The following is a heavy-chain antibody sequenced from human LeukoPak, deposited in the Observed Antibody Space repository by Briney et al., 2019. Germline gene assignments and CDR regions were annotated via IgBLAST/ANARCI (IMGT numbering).Heavy chain of an antibody. CDR2: INTGSSTM. CDR3: VRDDDRPDNGLDY. Sequence: GGFLRLSCAASGFSFSSYSMNWVRQAPGKGLEWVSYINTGSSTMYYADSVKGRFTISRDNAKNSLYLQMNSLRAEDTAVYYCVRDDDRPDNGLDYWGQGTLVTVSS. D-gene: IGHD3-22*01. V-gene: IGHV3-48*04. CDR1: GFSFSSYS. J-gene: IGHJ4*02.